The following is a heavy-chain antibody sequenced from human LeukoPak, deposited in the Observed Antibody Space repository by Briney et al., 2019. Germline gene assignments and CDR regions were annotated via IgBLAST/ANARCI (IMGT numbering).Heavy chain of an antibody. D-gene: IGHD4-11*01. CDR3: AKVARSKTTVTTYFDY. Sequence: GGSPRLSCAASGFTFSSYAMSWVRQAPGKGLEWVSAISGSGGSTYYADSVKGRFTISRDNSKNTLYLQMNSLRAEDTAVYYCAKVARSKTTVTTYFDYWGQGTLVTVSS. CDR2: ISGSGGST. J-gene: IGHJ4*02. V-gene: IGHV3-23*01. CDR1: GFTFSSYA.